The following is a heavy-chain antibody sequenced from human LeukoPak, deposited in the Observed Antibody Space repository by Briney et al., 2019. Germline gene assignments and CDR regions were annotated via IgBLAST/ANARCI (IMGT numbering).Heavy chain of an antibody. CDR2: INPNSGGT. D-gene: IGHD3-22*01. V-gene: IGHV1-2*02. J-gene: IGHJ4*02. CDR3: ARSSHVVVNAY. CDR1: GYTFTGYY. Sequence: ASVKVSCKASGYTFTGYYMHWVPQAPGQGPEWMGWINPNSGGTNYAQKFQGRVTMTRDTSISTAYMELSRLRSDDTAVYYCARSSHVVVNAYWGQGTLVTVSS.